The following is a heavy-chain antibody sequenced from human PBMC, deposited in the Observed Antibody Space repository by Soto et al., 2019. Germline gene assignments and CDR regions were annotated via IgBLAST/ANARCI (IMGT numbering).Heavy chain of an antibody. CDR3: AKTPSIVVVITSWFDP. CDR2: ISGSGGST. CDR1: GFTFSSYA. Sequence: QSGGSLRLSCAASGFTFSSYAMSWVRQAPGKGLEWVSAISGSGGSTYYADSVKGRFTISRDNSKNTLYLQMNSLRAEDTAVYYCAKTPSIVVVITSWFDPWGQGTLVTVSS. J-gene: IGHJ5*02. V-gene: IGHV3-23*01. D-gene: IGHD3-22*01.